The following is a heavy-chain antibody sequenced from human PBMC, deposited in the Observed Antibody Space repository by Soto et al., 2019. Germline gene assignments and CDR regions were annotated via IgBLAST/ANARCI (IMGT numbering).Heavy chain of an antibody. J-gene: IGHJ4*02. CDR1: GGSISSGDYY. CDR3: AREVYYYDTIAYITY. D-gene: IGHD3-22*01. Sequence: SETLSLTCTVSGGSISSGDYYWSWIRQPPGKGLEWIGNIYYSGSTYYNPSLKSRVTISIDTSKNQFSLRLSSVTAADTAVYYGAREVYYYDTIAYITYWGQGTLVTVSS. V-gene: IGHV4-30-4*01. CDR2: IYYSGST.